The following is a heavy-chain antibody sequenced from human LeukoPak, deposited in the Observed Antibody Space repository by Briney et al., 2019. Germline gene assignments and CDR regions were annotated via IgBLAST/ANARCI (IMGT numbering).Heavy chain of an antibody. CDR2: ISWNSGSI. CDR1: GFTFDDYA. J-gene: IGHJ3*02. V-gene: IGHV3-9*03. CDR3: AKSGPDAFDI. D-gene: IGHD3-10*01. Sequence: GRSLRLSCAASGFTFDDYAMHWVRQAPGKGLEWVSGISWNSGSIGYADSVKGRFTISRDNAKNSLYLQMNSLRAEDMALYYCAKSGPDAFDIWGKGTMVTVSS.